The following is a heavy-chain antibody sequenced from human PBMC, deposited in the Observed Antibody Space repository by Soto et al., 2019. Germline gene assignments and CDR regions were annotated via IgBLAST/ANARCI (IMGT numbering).Heavy chain of an antibody. J-gene: IGHJ4*02. Sequence: PGGSLRLSCAASGFIFSGSAMHWVRQAPGKGLEWVGRIRSKVNRYATTYAASVKGRFTISWDDSKNTAYLQMNSLKPEDTAMYYCVRVDKQLGPTFIDHWGQGILVTVSS. CDR2: IRSKVNRYAT. D-gene: IGHD1-1*01. V-gene: IGHV3-73*01. CDR3: VRVDKQLGPTFIDH. CDR1: GFIFSGSA.